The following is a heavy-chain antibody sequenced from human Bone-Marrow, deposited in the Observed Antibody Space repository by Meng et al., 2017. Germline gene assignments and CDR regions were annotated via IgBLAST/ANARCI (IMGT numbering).Heavy chain of an antibody. Sequence: ASVKVSCKASGYTFTDYGITWVRQAPGQGPEWIGWINAYNGNRDYGQILHGRVTMTTDPSTNTVYMEVKSLRSDDTAVYYCARDEDISAAGKLFGDYWGQGTLVTVSS. V-gene: IGHV1-18*01. CDR3: ARDEDISAAGKLFGDY. J-gene: IGHJ4*02. CDR1: GYTFTDYG. D-gene: IGHD6-13*01. CDR2: INAYNGNR.